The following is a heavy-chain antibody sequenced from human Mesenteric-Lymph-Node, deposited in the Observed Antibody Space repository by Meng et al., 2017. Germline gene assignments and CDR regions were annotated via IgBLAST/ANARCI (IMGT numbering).Heavy chain of an antibody. Sequence: VRLQVSGPGLLRPSEALSLTCTVSGGSISSGDYYWRWIRQPPGKGLEWIGYIYNSGSTYYNPSLKSRVTISVDTSKNQFSLKLRFVTAEDTAVYYCAREGRSHQVGVSVYWGQGNLVTVSS. CDR2: IYNSGST. CDR3: AREGRSHQVGVSVY. D-gene: IGHD2-21*01. CDR1: GGSISSGDYY. J-gene: IGHJ4*02. V-gene: IGHV4-30-4*01.